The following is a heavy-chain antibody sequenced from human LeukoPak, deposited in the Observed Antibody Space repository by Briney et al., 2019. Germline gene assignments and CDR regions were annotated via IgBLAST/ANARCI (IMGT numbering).Heavy chain of an antibody. CDR1: GITVSSKY. J-gene: IGHJ2*01. Sequence: PGGSLRLSCAASGITVSSKYMSWVRQAPGKGLEWVSVMQSGRSTYYADSVKGRFTISRDNSKNTLYLQMNSLRVEDTAVYYCARDGGAGWYFDLWGRGTLVTVSS. V-gene: IGHV3-53*01. D-gene: IGHD3-16*01. CDR3: ARDGGAGWYFDL. CDR2: MQSGRST.